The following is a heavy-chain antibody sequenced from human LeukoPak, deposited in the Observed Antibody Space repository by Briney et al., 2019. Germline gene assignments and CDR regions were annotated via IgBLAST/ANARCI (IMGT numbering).Heavy chain of an antibody. Sequence: GGSLRHSCAASGFTFSSYSMNWVRQAPGKGLEWVSSISSSSSYIYYADSVKGRFTISRDNAKNSLYLQMNSLRAEDTAVYYCARGDHRQLVGFDYWGQGTLVTVSS. CDR1: GFTFSSYS. D-gene: IGHD6-13*01. V-gene: IGHV3-21*01. CDR2: ISSSSSYI. CDR3: ARGDHRQLVGFDY. J-gene: IGHJ4*02.